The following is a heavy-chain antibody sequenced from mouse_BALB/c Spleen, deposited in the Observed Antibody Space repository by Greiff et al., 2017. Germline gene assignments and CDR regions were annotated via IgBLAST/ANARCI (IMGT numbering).Heavy chain of an antibody. D-gene: IGHD2-1*01. CDR1: GFTFSSFG. CDR3: ARDYGNYFFDY. Sequence: DVKLVESGGGLVQPGGSRKLSCAASGFTFSSFGMHWVRQAPEKGLEWVAYISSGSSTIYYADTVKGRFTISRDNPKNTLFLQMTSLRSEDTAMYYCARDYGNYFFDYWGQGTTLTVSS. CDR2: ISSGSSTI. V-gene: IGHV5-17*02. J-gene: IGHJ2*01.